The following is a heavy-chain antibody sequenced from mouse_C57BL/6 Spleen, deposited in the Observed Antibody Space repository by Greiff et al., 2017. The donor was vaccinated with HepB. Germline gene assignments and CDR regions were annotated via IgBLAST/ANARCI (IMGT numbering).Heavy chain of an antibody. D-gene: IGHD2-1*01. J-gene: IGHJ3*01. CDR3: ARFRDGNYEAY. Sequence: VKLQQSGAELARPGASVKLSCKASGYTFTSYGISWVKQRTGQGLEWIGEIYPRSGNTYYNEKFKGKATLTADKSSSTAYMELRSLTSEDSAVYFCARFRDGNYEAYWGQGTLVTVSA. V-gene: IGHV1-81*01. CDR2: IYPRSGNT. CDR1: GYTFTSYG.